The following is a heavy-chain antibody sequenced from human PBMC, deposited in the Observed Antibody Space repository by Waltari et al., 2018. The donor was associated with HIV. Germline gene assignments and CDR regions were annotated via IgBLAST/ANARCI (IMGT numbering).Heavy chain of an antibody. D-gene: IGHD6-19*01. Sequence: LVRPGGSLRLSCAASGFRFSDYNMNWVRQGPGKGLEWVASIGSLQNFIHYADSVKGRFTVSRDNAKNSLYLQMNSLTAEDTAVYYCARGPSSGWSWFDPWGQGTLVTVSS. CDR3: ARGPSSGWSWFDP. V-gene: IGHV3-21*01. J-gene: IGHJ5*02. CDR2: IGSLQNFI. CDR1: GFRFSDYN.